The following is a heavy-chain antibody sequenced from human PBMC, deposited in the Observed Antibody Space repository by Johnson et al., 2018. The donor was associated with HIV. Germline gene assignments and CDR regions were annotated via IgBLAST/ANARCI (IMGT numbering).Heavy chain of an antibody. D-gene: IGHD5-24*01. CDR1: GFTFSSYA. J-gene: IGHJ3*02. CDR2: IRGRANTYAT. CDR3: ARDAYNSDACDI. Sequence: VQLVESGGGVVQPGRSLRLSCAASGFTFSSYAMHWVRQASGKGLEWVGRIRGRANTYATAYAASLKGSFTISRDDSTNTAYLQMNSLTPEDTALYYCARDAYNSDACDIWGQGTMVTVSS. V-gene: IGHV3-73*01.